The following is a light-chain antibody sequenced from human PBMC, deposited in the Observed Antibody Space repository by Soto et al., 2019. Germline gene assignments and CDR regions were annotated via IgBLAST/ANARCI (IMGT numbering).Light chain of an antibody. CDR3: TAWDDSLNGWV. J-gene: IGLJ3*02. Sequence: QSVLTQAPSASGTPGQRVTISCSGSSSNIGSNTVSWYQQVPGTAPKLLIYNSDQRPSGVPDRFSGSKSGTSASLAIGGLQSEDKADYYCTAWDDSLNGWVFGGGTKLTVL. CDR2: NSD. V-gene: IGLV1-44*01. CDR1: SSNIGSNT.